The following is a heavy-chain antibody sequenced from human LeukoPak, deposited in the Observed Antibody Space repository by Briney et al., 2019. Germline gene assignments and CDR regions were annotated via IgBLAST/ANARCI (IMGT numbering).Heavy chain of an antibody. V-gene: IGHV1-18*01. D-gene: IGHD6-19*01. Sequence: ASVKVSCKTSGYTFATYSINWVRQAPGQGLEWMGWISGYSGSTNYAQKLQGRVTMTTDTSTTKAYMELRSLKSDDTAVYYCARGHSSGRDYYFDTWGQGTLVTVSS. CDR2: ISGYSGST. CDR1: GYTFATYS. CDR3: ARGHSSGRDYYFDT. J-gene: IGHJ4*02.